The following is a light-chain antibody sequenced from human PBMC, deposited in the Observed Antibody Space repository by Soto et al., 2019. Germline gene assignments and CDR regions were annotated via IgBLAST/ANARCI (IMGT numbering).Light chain of an antibody. CDR1: ESLLHSNGYMY. CDR2: MGS. J-gene: IGKJ3*01. Sequence: TVITQSPLSLSVTPGEPASISCRSSESLLHSNGYMYVDWYLQNPRQSPQLLIYMGSNRASGVPDRFSGSASGTDFTLKISRVEAEDVGVYYCMQDLRTPPTFGPGTKVD. V-gene: IGKV2-28*01. CDR3: MQDLRTPPT.